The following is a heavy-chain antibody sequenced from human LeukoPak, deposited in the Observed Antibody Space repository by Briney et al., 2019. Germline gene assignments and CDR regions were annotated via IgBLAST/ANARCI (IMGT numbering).Heavy chain of an antibody. J-gene: IGHJ4*02. CDR1: GFTFSSYW. CDR2: INSDGSST. D-gene: IGHD4-17*01. CDR3: ARSPDYGDYSFDY. V-gene: IGHV3-74*01. Sequence: PGGSLRLPCAASGFTFSSYWMHWVRQAPGKGLVWVSRINSDGSSTSYADSVKGRFTISRDNAKNTLYLQMNSLRAEDTAVYYCARSPDYGDYSFDYWGQGTLVTVSS.